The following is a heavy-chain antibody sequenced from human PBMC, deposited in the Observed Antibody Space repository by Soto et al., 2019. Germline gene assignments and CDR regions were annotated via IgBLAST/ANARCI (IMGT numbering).Heavy chain of an antibody. CDR2: IYHSGAT. D-gene: IGHD2-15*01. V-gene: IGHV4-4*02. Sequence: QAQLQESGPGLVRPSGTLSLTCTVSRFSVTNNKYWNWVRQSPVKALEWIGEIYHSGATYYNPSLSGRASISMDKSKNQISLNLASVTAADSAVYYCARDSRYCTDCGCSIMRDSFDVWGQGTLVTVSS. J-gene: IGHJ3*01. CDR1: RFSVTNNKY. CDR3: ARDSRYCTDCGCSIMRDSFDV.